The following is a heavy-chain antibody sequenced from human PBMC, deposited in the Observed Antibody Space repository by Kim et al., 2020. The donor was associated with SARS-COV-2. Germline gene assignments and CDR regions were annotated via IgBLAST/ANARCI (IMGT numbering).Heavy chain of an antibody. CDR2: YK. Sequence: YKDHAVSVKSRIATTPAPSKNQFSLQLNSVTPEDTAVYYCARDSVRHFDYWGQGTLVTVSS. V-gene: IGHV6-1*01. CDR3: ARDSVRHFDY. J-gene: IGHJ4*02. D-gene: IGHD6-6*01.